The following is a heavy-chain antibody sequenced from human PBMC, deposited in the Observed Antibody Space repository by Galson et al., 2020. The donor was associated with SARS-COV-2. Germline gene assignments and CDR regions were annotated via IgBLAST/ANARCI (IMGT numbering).Heavy chain of an antibody. J-gene: IGHJ5*02. Sequence: ETSETLSITCTVSGGSISSYYWSWIRQPPGNGLEWIGYIYYSGSTNYNPSLKSRVTISVDTSKNQFSLKLSSVTAADTAVYYCARASYSSSWYWWCDPWGQGTLVTVSS. CDR2: IYYSGST. D-gene: IGHD6-13*01. V-gene: IGHV4-59*01. CDR3: ARASYSSSWYWWCDP. CDR1: GGSISSYY.